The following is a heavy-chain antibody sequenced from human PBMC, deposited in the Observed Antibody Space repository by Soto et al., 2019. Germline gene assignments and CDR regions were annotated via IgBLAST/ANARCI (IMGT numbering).Heavy chain of an antibody. J-gene: IGHJ4*02. V-gene: IGHV3-23*01. D-gene: IGHD6-13*01. CDR3: AKDSSGRWYSWPFNYFDF. Sequence: GKGLEWVSAISGSGGSTYYADSVKGRFTISRDNSKNTLYLQMNSLRAEDTAVYYCAKDSSGRWYSWPFNYFDFWGQGTLVTVYS. CDR2: ISGSGGST.